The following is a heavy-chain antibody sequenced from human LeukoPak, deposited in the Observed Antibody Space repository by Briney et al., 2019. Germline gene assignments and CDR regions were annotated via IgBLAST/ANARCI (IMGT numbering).Heavy chain of an antibody. Sequence: ASVKVSCKASGNPFPANGIAGCHQPPGQGLEWMGWISAYNGNTNYAQKLQGRVTMTTDTSTSTAYMELRSLRSDDTAVYYCARDRNTVTTPLDYWGQGTLVTVSS. CDR2: ISAYNGNT. CDR3: ARDRNTVTTPLDY. D-gene: IGHD4-11*01. CDR1: GNPFPANG. J-gene: IGHJ4*02. V-gene: IGHV1-18*01.